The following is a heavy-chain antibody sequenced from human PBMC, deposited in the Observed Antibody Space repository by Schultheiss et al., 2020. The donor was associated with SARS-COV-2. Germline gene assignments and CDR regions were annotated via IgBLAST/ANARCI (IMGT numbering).Heavy chain of an antibody. CDR1: GGSFSGYY. V-gene: IGHV4-59*12. D-gene: IGHD3-10*01. CDR3: ATGPHGGFDY. Sequence: SQTLSLTCAVYGGSFSGYYWSWIRQPPGKGLEWIGFIFYSGTTNYNPSLKSRVTMSVDTSKNQFSLKLSSVTAADTAVYYCATGPHGGFDYWGQGTLVTVSS. CDR2: IFYSGTT. J-gene: IGHJ4*02.